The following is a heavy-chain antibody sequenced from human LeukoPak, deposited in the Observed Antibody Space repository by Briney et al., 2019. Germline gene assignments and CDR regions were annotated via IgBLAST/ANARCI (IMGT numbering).Heavy chain of an antibody. CDR1: GFTFSSYA. J-gene: IGHJ6*02. V-gene: IGHV3-23*01. CDR3: AKDGIAAAGYYYYYYGTDV. Sequence: GGSLRLSCAASGFTFSSYAMSWVRQAPGKGLEWVSAISGSGGSTYYADSVKGRFTISRDNSKNTLYLQMNSLRAEDTAVYYCAKDGIAAAGYYYYYYGTDVWGQGTTVTVSS. D-gene: IGHD6-13*01. CDR2: ISGSGGST.